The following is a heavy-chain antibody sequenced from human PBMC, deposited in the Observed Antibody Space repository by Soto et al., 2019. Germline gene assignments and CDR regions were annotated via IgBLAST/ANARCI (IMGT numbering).Heavy chain of an antibody. CDR2: VNPNTGGT. J-gene: IGHJ4*02. V-gene: IGHV1-2*02. CDR1: GYTFTGSY. Sequence: QVQLVQSGAEVKKPGASVKVSCNASGYTFTGSYMHWVRHAPGQGLEWMGWVNPNTGGTNYAQKFQGRVTMTRDTSSSTAYMELSRLRSDDTAVFYCARGGYSSSSPSDYWGQGTLVTVSS. D-gene: IGHD6-6*01. CDR3: ARGGYSSSSPSDY.